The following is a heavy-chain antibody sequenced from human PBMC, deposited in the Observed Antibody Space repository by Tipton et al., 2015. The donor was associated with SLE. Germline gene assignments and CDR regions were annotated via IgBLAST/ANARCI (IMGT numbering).Heavy chain of an antibody. CDR3: ARGKENYYGSGSLDY. J-gene: IGHJ4*02. CDR1: GGSFSGYY. V-gene: IGHV4-34*01. CDR2: INHSGST. D-gene: IGHD3-10*01. Sequence: TLSLTCAVYGGSFSGYYWSWIRQPPGKGLEWIGEINHSGSTNYNPSLKSRVTISVDTSKNQFSLKLSSVTAADTAVYYCARGKENYYGSGSLDYWGQGTLVTVSS.